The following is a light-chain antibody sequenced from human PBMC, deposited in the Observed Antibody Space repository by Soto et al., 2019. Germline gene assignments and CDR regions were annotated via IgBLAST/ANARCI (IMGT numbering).Light chain of an antibody. CDR2: DAS. V-gene: IGKV3-11*01. J-gene: IGKJ4*02. CDR1: QSVSRY. CDR3: HQRRNWPLT. Sequence: EIVLTQSPATLSLSPGERATLSCRASQSVSRYLAWYQQKPGQAPRLLIYDASSRATGIPARFSVSGSGTDFTLTISSLEPEDFAVYYCHQRRNWPLTFGGGTKVEIK.